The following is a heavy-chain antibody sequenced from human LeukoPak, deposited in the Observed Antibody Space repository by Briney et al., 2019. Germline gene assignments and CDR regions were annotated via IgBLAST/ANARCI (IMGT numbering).Heavy chain of an antibody. V-gene: IGHV4-34*01. CDR1: GGSFSGYY. CDR3: VCGYYYYGMDV. Sequence: SSETLSLTCAVYGGSFSGYYWSWIRQPPGKGLEWIGEINHSGGTNYNPSLKSRVTISVDTSKNQFSLKLSSVTAADTAVYYCVCGYYYYGMDVWGQGTTVTVSS. CDR2: INHSGGT. J-gene: IGHJ6*02.